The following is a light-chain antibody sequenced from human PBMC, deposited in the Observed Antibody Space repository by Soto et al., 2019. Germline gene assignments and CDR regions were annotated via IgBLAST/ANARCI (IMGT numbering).Light chain of an antibody. CDR3: QQYDNWPRT. CDR2: GAS. Sequence: EIVMTQSPATLSVSPGERATLSCRASQSVSSKLAWYQQKPGKPPRLLIYGASTRATGIPARFSGSGSGTKFTLIISSLQSEDFAVYYCQQYDNWPRTFGQGTKVDIK. CDR1: QSVSSK. V-gene: IGKV3-15*01. J-gene: IGKJ1*01.